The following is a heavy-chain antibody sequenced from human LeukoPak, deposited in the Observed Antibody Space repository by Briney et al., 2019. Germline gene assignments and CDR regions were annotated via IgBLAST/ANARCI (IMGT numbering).Heavy chain of an antibody. J-gene: IGHJ4*02. CDR1: GGSISSYY. Sequence: SETLSLTCTVSGGSISSYYWSWIRQPPGKGLEWIGYIYYSGSTNYNPSLKSRVTISVDTSKNQFSLKLSSVTAADTAVYYCASRPTVTTGVDYRGYYFDYWGQGTLVTVSS. CDR3: ASRPTVTTGVDYRGYYFDY. V-gene: IGHV4-59*12. CDR2: IYYSGST. D-gene: IGHD4-17*01.